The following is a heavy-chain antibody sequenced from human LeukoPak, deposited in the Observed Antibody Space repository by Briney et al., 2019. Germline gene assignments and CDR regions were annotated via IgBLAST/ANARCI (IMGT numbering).Heavy chain of an antibody. Sequence: PGGSLRLSCAASGLTFSGYWMSWVRQAPGKGLEWVANINQGGSERYYVGSVRGRFTISRDNAKKSLYLQMSSLRVEDTAVYYCASWIRGYDHWGQGTLVTVSS. CDR2: INQGGSER. J-gene: IGHJ5*02. V-gene: IGHV3-7*01. D-gene: IGHD5-12*01. CDR3: ASWIRGYDH. CDR1: GLTFSGYW.